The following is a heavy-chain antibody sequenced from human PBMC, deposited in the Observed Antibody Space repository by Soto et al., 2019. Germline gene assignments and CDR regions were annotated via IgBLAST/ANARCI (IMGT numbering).Heavy chain of an antibody. CDR1: GGSISSYY. CDR3: ASTLGYCSGGSRYGFDY. CDR2: IYYSGST. Sequence: SETLSLTCTVSGGSISSYYWSWIRQPPGKGLEWIGYIYYSGSTNYNPSLKSRVTISVDTSKNQFSLKLSSVTAADTAVYYCASTLGYCSGGSRYGFDYWGQGTLVTVSS. J-gene: IGHJ4*02. V-gene: IGHV4-59*01. D-gene: IGHD2-15*01.